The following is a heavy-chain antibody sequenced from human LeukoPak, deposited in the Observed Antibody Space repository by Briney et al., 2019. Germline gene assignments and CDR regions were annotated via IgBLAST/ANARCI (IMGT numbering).Heavy chain of an antibody. CDR2: ISTLNGNT. D-gene: IGHD3-10*01. V-gene: IGHV1-18*01. J-gene: IGHJ6*03. Sequence: ASVKVSCKASGYTFIENGINWVRQAPGQGLEWMGWISTLNGNTNYAQKFQGRVTMSTDTSTNTVYMELRSLRSDDTAIYYCARVSGVLYVNYYMDVWGKGTAVTVSS. CDR3: ARVSGVLYVNYYMDV. CDR1: GYTFIENG.